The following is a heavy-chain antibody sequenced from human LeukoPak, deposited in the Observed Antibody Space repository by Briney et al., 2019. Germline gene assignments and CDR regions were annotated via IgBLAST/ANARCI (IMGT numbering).Heavy chain of an antibody. CDR1: GFTFRSYA. Sequence: GGSLRLSCAASGFTFRSYAMSWVRQAPGKGLEWVSPISSSSSYIYYADSVKGRFTISRDNAKNSLYLQMNSLRAEDTAVYYCARYCSSTSCPNDAFDIWGQGTMVTVSS. J-gene: IGHJ3*02. CDR2: ISSSSSYI. CDR3: ARYCSSTSCPNDAFDI. V-gene: IGHV3-21*01. D-gene: IGHD2-2*01.